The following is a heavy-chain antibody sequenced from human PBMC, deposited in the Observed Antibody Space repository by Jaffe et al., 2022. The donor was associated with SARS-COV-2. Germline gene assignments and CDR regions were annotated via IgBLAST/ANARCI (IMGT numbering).Heavy chain of an antibody. CDR1: GFTVSSNY. D-gene: IGHD5-12*01. CDR3: ARVKDGYNFEPAFDY. V-gene: IGHV3-66*02. Sequence: EVQLVESGGGLVQPGGSLRLSCAASGFTVSSNYMSWVRQAPGKGLEWVSVIYSGGSTYYADSVKGRFTISRDNSKNTLYLQMNSLRAEDTAVYYCARVKDGYNFEPAFDYWGQGTLVTVSS. J-gene: IGHJ4*02. CDR2: IYSGGST.